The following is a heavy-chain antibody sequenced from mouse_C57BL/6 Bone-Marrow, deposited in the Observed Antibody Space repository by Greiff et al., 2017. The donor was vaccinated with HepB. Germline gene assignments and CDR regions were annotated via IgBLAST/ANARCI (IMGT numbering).Heavy chain of an antibody. CDR3: AASLYYYGSSPWFAY. CDR2: IYPGSGNT. J-gene: IGHJ3*01. CDR1: GYSFTSYY. V-gene: IGHV1-66*01. D-gene: IGHD1-1*01. Sequence: QVQLQQSGPELVKPGASVKISCKASGYSFTSYYIHWVKQRPGQGLEWIGWIYPGSGNTKYNEKFKGKATLTADTSSSTAYMQLSSLTSEDSAVSYCAASLYYYGSSPWFAYWGQGTLVTVSA.